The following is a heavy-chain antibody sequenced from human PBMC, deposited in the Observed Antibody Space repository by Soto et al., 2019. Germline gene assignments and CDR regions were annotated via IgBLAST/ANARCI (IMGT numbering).Heavy chain of an antibody. Sequence: EVQLLESGGGLVQPGGSLRLSCAASGFTYDSYAMSWVRQAPGKGLEWVSGINSGGTVANYADSVKGRFAISRANSKNTLSLEINRLRAADTALYYCAISTGGFGGLFVVPSDYWGQGTLVTVSS. J-gene: IGHJ4*02. CDR2: INSGGTVA. CDR1: GFTYDSYA. CDR3: AISTGGFGGLFVVPSDY. V-gene: IGHV3-23*01. D-gene: IGHD3-16*01.